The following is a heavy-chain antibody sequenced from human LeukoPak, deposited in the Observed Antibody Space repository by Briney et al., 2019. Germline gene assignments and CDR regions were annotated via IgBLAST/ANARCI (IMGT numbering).Heavy chain of an antibody. CDR1: GGSISSSSYY. Sequence: SETLSLTCTVSGGSISSSSYYWGWIRQPPGKGLEWIGSIYYSGSTYYNPSLKSRVTISVDTSKNQFSLKLSSVTAADTAVYYCARGQAEMVRGVIGRNTNYYYYYYMDVWGKGTTVTVSS. V-gene: IGHV4-39*07. CDR2: IYYSGST. J-gene: IGHJ6*03. D-gene: IGHD3-10*01. CDR3: ARGQAEMVRGVIGRNTNYYYYYYMDV.